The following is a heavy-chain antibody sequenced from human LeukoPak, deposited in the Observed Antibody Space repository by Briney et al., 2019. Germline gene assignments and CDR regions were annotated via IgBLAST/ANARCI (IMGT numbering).Heavy chain of an antibody. J-gene: IGHJ4*02. Sequence: SETLSLTCTVSGGSISTYYWNWIRQPPGKGLEWIGYIHHSGNTNYNPSLKSRITMSVDTSKRQFSLKLSSVTAADTAVYYCARWGPGIYSYFDFWGRGTLVTVSS. V-gene: IGHV4-59*01. D-gene: IGHD1-26*01. CDR2: IHHSGNT. CDR3: ARWGPGIYSYFDF. CDR1: GGSISTYY.